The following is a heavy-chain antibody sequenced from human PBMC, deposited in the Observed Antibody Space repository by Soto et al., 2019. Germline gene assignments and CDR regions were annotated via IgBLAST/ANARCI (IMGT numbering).Heavy chain of an antibody. J-gene: IGHJ5*02. D-gene: IGHD3-22*01. CDR1: GGTFSSYA. CDR3: ARDRGPSSGYYPYWFDP. V-gene: IGHV1-69*12. Sequence: QVQLVQSGAEVKKPGSSVKVSCKASGGTFSSYAITWVRQAPGQGLEWMGGIIPIFGTANYAQKFQARVTITAGESTRTAYRELSSLRSEDTAVYYCARDRGPSSGYYPYWFDPWGQGTLVTVSS. CDR2: IIPIFGTA.